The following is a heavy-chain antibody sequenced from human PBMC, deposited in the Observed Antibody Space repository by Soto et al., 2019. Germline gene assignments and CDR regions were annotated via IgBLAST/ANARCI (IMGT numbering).Heavy chain of an antibody. CDR2: ISYDGSNK. CDR3: AKTIAYYYDSSGYSPLHY. CDR1: GFTFSSYG. D-gene: IGHD3-22*01. J-gene: IGHJ4*02. Sequence: GGSLRLSCAASGFTFSSYGMHWVRQAPGKGLEWVAVISYDGSNKYYADSVKGRFTISRDNSKNTLYLQMNSLRAEDTAVYYCAKTIAYYYDSSGYSPLHYWGQGTLVTVSS. V-gene: IGHV3-30*18.